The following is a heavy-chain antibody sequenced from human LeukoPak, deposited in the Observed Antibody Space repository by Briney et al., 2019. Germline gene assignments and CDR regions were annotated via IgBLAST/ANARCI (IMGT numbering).Heavy chain of an antibody. CDR2: ISGSGDST. D-gene: IGHD2-15*01. J-gene: IGHJ4*02. CDR1: GFSFSIYA. Sequence: PGGSLRLSCAASGFSFSIYAMSWVRQAPGKGLEWVSVISGSGDSTYYADSVKGRFTISRDNSKNTLYLQMNSLRAEDTAVYYCARGGVGNERRCSGGSCYPGYWGQGTLVTVSS. CDR3: ARGGVGNERRCSGGSCYPGY. V-gene: IGHV3-23*01.